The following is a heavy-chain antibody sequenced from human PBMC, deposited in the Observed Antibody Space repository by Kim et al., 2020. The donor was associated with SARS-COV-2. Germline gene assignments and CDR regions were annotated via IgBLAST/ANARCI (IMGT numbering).Heavy chain of an antibody. Sequence: KGRLTISRDNSKNTLYLQMNSLRAEDTAVYYCAKDLTYYYDSSGYYGWGQGTLVTVSS. V-gene: IGHV3-23*01. CDR3: AKDLTYYYDSSGYYG. D-gene: IGHD3-22*01. J-gene: IGHJ4*02.